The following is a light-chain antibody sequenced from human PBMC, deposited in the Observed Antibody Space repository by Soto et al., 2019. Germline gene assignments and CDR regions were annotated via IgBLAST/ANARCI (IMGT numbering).Light chain of an antibody. Sequence: EIVLTQSPGTLSLSPGERATLSCRASQSVSNNFLAWYQQKRGQAPRFLIYGASNRATGIPDRFSGSGSGTDFTLTISRLEPEDFAVYYCQQSNNARWTFGQGTKVELK. CDR1: QSVSNNF. V-gene: IGKV3-20*01. CDR2: GAS. CDR3: QQSNNARWT. J-gene: IGKJ1*01.